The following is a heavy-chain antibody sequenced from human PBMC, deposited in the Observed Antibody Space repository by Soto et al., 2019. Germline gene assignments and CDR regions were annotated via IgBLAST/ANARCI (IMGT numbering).Heavy chain of an antibody. D-gene: IGHD2-2*01. CDR2: ISGNGDST. Sequence: GGSLRLSCAASGFTVSSYAVSWVRQAPGKGLEWVSAISGNGDSTYYADSVKGRFTISRDNSKNTLYLHMNSLRAEDTAVYYCARAIGCSSSSCYVNLDYWGQGTQVTVSS. J-gene: IGHJ4*02. CDR1: GFTVSSYA. V-gene: IGHV3-23*01. CDR3: ARAIGCSSSSCYVNLDY.